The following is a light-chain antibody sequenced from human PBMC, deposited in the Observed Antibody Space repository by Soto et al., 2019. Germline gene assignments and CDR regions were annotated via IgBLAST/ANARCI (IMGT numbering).Light chain of an antibody. Sequence: QSVLTQPPSVSGAPGQRVTISCTGSSSNIGAGYDVHWYQQLPGTAPKLLIFGNNNRPSGVPDRFSGSKSGTSASLAITGLQAEDEADYYCQSYDSSLSALVFGGGTKVTVL. V-gene: IGLV1-40*01. CDR2: GNN. J-gene: IGLJ2*01. CDR1: SSNIGAGYD. CDR3: QSYDSSLSALV.